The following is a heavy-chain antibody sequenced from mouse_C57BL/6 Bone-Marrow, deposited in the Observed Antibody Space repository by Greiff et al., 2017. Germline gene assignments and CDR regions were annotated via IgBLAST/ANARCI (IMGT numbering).Heavy chain of an antibody. CDR1: GFSLTSYG. Sequence: VQLVESGPGLVAPSPSLSITCTVSGFSLTSYGVDWVRQSPGKGLEWLGVIWGVGSTNYNSALNSRLSISKDNSKSQVFLKMNSLQTDDTAMYYCASLLPQGAYWGQGTLVTVSA. CDR2: IWGVGST. D-gene: IGHD2-1*01. CDR3: ASLLPQGAY. V-gene: IGHV2-6*01. J-gene: IGHJ3*01.